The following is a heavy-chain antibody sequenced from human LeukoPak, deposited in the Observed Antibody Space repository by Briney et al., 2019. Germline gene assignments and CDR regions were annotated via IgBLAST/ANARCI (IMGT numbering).Heavy chain of an antibody. D-gene: IGHD6-6*01. Sequence: SQTLSLTCAISGDSVSSNSATWNWNRQSPSRGLEWLGWTYYRSNWYNEYPVSVKSRITINPDTSKNQFSLHLNSVTPEDTAMYYCVRKSTSSTGMGAFDIWGQGTRVTVSS. CDR3: VRKSTSSTGMGAFDI. J-gene: IGHJ3*02. CDR1: GDSVSSNSAT. V-gene: IGHV6-1*01. CDR2: TYYRSNWYN.